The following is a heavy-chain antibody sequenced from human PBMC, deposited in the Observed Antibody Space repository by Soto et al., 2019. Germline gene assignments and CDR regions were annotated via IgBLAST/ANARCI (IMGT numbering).Heavy chain of an antibody. D-gene: IGHD2-15*01. J-gene: IGHJ4*02. Sequence: QVQLVESGGGVVQPGRSLRLSCAASGFTFSSYGMHWVRQAPGKGLEWVAVIWYDGSNKYYADSVKGRFTISRDNSKNXLXPQMNSLRAEDTAVYYCARGGEIGYCSGGSCYAFDYWGQGTLVTVSS. CDR3: ARGGEIGYCSGGSCYAFDY. V-gene: IGHV3-33*01. CDR1: GFTFSSYG. CDR2: IWYDGSNK.